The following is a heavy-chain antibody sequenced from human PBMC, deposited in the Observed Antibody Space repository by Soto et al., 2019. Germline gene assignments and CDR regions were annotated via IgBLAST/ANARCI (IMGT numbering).Heavy chain of an antibody. V-gene: IGHV3-72*01. J-gene: IGHJ4*02. CDR1: GFTFSDHY. CDR2: IRNKANSYTT. Sequence: EVQLVESGGGLVQPGGSLRLSCAASGFTFSDHYMDWVRQAPGKGLEWVGRIRNKANSYTTEYAASVKGRFTVSRDDSKNSLYLQMNRLKTEDTAVYYCARAAPYSAFHYWGQGTLVTVSS. D-gene: IGHD5-12*01. CDR3: ARAAPYSAFHY.